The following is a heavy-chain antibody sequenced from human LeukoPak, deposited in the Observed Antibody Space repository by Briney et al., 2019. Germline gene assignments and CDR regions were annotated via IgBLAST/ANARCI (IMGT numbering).Heavy chain of an antibody. Sequence: SETLSLTCAVSVGSISSGNWWTWVRQSPGKGLEWIGEIYHNGTLNYNPSLKSRVTISADSFKNHFSLKLTSVTAADTAVYYCATAPILRGEGGEHYKYGMDVWGQGTTVIVSS. V-gene: IGHV4-4*02. D-gene: IGHD2-2*02. J-gene: IGHJ6*02. CDR1: VGSISSGNW. CDR3: ATAPILRGEGGEHYKYGMDV. CDR2: IYHNGTL.